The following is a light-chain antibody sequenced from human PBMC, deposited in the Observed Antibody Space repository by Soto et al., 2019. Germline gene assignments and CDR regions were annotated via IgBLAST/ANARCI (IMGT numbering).Light chain of an antibody. CDR2: EVS. CDR1: SSDVGGYNY. V-gene: IGLV2-14*01. CDR3: SSYTSSSTPYV. J-gene: IGLJ1*01. Sequence: QSALAQPASVSGSPGQSITISCTGTSSDVGGYNYVSWYQQHPGKAPKLMIYEVSNRPSGVSNRFSGSNSGNTASLTISGLQAEDEADHYCSSYTSSSTPYVFGTGTKVT.